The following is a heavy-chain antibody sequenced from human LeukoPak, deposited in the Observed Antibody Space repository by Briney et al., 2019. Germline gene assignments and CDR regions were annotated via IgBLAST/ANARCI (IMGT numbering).Heavy chain of an antibody. D-gene: IGHD3-22*01. Sequence: ASVKVSCKASGYTFTSYGISWVRQAPGQGLEWMGWISAYNGNTNYAQKLQGRVTMTTDTSTSTAYMELRSLRSDDTAVYYCARDCYYDSSGYYFLYFDYWGQGTLVTVSS. CDR3: ARDCYYDSSGYYFLYFDY. V-gene: IGHV1-18*01. CDR2: ISAYNGNT. CDR1: GYTFTSYG. J-gene: IGHJ4*02.